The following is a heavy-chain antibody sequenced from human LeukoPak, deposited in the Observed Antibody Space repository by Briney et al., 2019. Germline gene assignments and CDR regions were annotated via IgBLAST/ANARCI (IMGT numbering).Heavy chain of an antibody. Sequence: NTGGSLRLSCAASGFTFSSYSMNWVRQAPGKGLEWVSSISSSSSYIYYADSVKGRFTISRDNAKNSLYLQMNSLRAEDTAVYYCARWGGSYGYDAFDIWGQGTMVTVSS. D-gene: IGHD5-18*01. CDR2: ISSSSSYI. CDR3: ARWGGSYGYDAFDI. CDR1: GFTFSSYS. V-gene: IGHV3-21*01. J-gene: IGHJ3*02.